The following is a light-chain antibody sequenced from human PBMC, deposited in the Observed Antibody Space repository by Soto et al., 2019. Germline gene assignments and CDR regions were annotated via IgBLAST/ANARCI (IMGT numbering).Light chain of an antibody. CDR3: STYTVSSDYV. J-gene: IGLJ1*01. CDR2: TVN. V-gene: IGLV2-14*01. Sequence: QSALTHPASFTGSHGQSITISCAGTIGDLAIFNYISWYPQQPGKAPEIMIYTVNTRTTGVSNRFTSPRSGDTAAFTFSRIQVQEEADYYCSTYTVSSDYVFGTGTKLTVL. CDR1: IGDLAIFNY.